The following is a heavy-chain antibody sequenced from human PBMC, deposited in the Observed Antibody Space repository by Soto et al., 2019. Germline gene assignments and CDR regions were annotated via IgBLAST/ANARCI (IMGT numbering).Heavy chain of an antibody. J-gene: IGHJ5*02. CDR1: GLTVSSNY. V-gene: IGHV3-66*01. Sequence: EVQLVESGGGLVQPGGSLRLSCAASGLTVSSNYMSWVRQAPGKGLEWVSVIYSGGSTYYADSVKGRFTISRDNSKNTMSLQMNSLRAEDTAVYYCARDDGVMVRGVPYNWFAPWGQGALVTVSS. D-gene: IGHD3-10*01. CDR2: IYSGGST. CDR3: ARDDGVMVRGVPYNWFAP.